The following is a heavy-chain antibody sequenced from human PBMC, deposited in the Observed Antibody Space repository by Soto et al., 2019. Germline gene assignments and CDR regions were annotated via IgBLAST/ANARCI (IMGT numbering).Heavy chain of an antibody. CDR2: INSDGSST. J-gene: IGHJ4*02. V-gene: IGHV3-74*01. CDR1: GFTFSSYW. D-gene: IGHD2-21*02. CDR3: ARPRPYCGGDCPDS. Sequence: EVQLVESGGGLVQPGGSLRLSCAASGFTFSSYWMHWVRQAPGKGLVWVSRINSDGSSTSYADSVKGRFTISRDNAKNTLNLQMNSLRAEDTAVYYGARPRPYCGGDCPDSWGQGTLVTVSS.